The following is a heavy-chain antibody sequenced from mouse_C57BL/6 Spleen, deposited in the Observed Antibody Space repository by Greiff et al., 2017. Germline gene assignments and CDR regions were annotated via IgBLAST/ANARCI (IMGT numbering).Heavy chain of an antibody. CDR3: TRRITTVVSLYWYFDG. J-gene: IGHJ1*03. V-gene: IGHV1-15*01. CDR1: GYTFTDYD. CDR2: IDPENGGT. D-gene: IGHD1-1*01. Sequence: QVQLQQSGAELVRPGASVTLSCTASGYTFTDYDMHWVKQTPVHGLEWIGAIDPENGGTAYNQKFKGKAILTADTSSRTSYMELRSLTSEDSAVYYGTRRITTVVSLYWYFDGWGTGTTVTVSA.